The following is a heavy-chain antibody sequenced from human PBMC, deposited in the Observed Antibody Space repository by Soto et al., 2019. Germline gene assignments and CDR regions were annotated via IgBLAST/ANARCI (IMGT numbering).Heavy chain of an antibody. CDR1: GGTFSSYA. J-gene: IGHJ6*02. CDR3: ARTRFLEWLSQYYYYAMDV. D-gene: IGHD3-3*01. V-gene: IGHV1-69*01. Sequence: VASVKVSCKTSGGTFSSYAISWVRQAPGQGLEWMGGIIPIFGTTNYAQKFQGRVTITADESTSTAYMELSSLRSEDTAVYHCARTRFLEWLSQYYYYAMDVWGQGTTVTVSS. CDR2: IIPIFGTT.